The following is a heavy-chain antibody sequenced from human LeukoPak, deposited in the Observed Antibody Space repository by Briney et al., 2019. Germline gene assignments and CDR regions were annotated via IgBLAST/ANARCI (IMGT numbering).Heavy chain of an antibody. Sequence: ASVKVSCKASGGTFSSYAISWVRQAPGQGLEWMGGIIPIFGTANYAQKFQGRVTITADESTSTAYMELSSLRSEDTAVYYCARGPRYSGYWKSDYWGQGTLVTVSS. CDR1: GGTFSSYA. D-gene: IGHD5-12*01. J-gene: IGHJ4*02. CDR3: ARGPRYSGYWKSDY. CDR2: IIPIFGTA. V-gene: IGHV1-69*13.